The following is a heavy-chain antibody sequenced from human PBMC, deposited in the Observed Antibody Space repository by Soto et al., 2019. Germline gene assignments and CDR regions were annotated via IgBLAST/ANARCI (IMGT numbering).Heavy chain of an antibody. CDR3: AKDTYYYDRSGYYTYDH. J-gene: IGHJ4*02. V-gene: IGHV3-30*18. Sequence: GGSLRLSCAASGFTFSSYGVHWVRQAPGKGLEWVASVSYDGSNKHYGDSVKGRFTISRDNSRNTLDLQMNSLRAEDTAVYFCAKDTYYYDRSGYYTYDHWGQGTQVTVSS. CDR2: VSYDGSNK. CDR1: GFTFSSYG. D-gene: IGHD3-22*01.